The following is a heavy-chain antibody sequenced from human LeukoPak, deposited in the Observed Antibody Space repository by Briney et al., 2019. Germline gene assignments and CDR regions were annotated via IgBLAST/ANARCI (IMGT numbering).Heavy chain of an antibody. J-gene: IGHJ6*02. CDR2: ISYDGSNK. V-gene: IGHV3-30*03. CDR3: ARDSSQQYSSQYYYCYGMDV. D-gene: IGHD6-19*01. Sequence: PGGSLRLSCAVSGFTFSSYGMHWVRQAPGKGLEWVAVISYDGSNKYYADSVKGRFTISRDKSKNTLYLQMNSLRAEDTAVYYCARDSSQQYSSQYYYCYGMDVWGQGTTVTVSS. CDR1: GFTFSSYG.